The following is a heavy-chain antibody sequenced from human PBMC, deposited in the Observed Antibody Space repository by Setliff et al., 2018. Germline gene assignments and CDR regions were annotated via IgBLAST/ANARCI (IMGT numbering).Heavy chain of an antibody. D-gene: IGHD1-20*01. J-gene: IGHJ4*02. CDR1: GYPFVGYF. CDR3: ARRAFIETITGYCFDL. V-gene: IGHV1-2*02. Sequence: ASVKVSCKTSGYPFVGYFIYWMRQAPGQGLEWVGWIDPKSGRTKYAVKFQGRVTMTRDTSSSTIYMEVNSLTSDDTAFYYCARRAFIETITGYCFDLWGQGIQVTVSS. CDR2: IDPKSGRT.